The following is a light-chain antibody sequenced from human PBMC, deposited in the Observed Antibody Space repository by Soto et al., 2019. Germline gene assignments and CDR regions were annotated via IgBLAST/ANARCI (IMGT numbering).Light chain of an antibody. CDR2: GAS. CDR1: QSVSSN. CDR3: QQYNNWPQT. J-gene: IGKJ1*01. V-gene: IGKV3-15*01. Sequence: IVLTQAPATLSVSPGARATLSCRASQSVSSNLAWYQQKPGQAPRLLIYGASTRATGIPARFSGSGSGTEFTLTISSLQSEDFAVYYCQQYNNWPQTFGQGTKVDIK.